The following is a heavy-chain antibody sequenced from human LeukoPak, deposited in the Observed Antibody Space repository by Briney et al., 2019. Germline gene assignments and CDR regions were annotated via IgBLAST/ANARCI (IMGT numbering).Heavy chain of an antibody. CDR2: FDPEDGET. D-gene: IGHD2-8*01. CDR1: GYTLTELS. Sequence: ASVTVSCKVSGYTLTELSMHWVRQAPGKGLEWMGGFDPEDGETIYAQKFQGRVTMTKDTSTGTAYMELSSLRSEDTAVYYCATAVIGYCTNGVCYRGPRYWGQGTLVTVSS. J-gene: IGHJ4*02. CDR3: ATAVIGYCTNGVCYRGPRY. V-gene: IGHV1-24*01.